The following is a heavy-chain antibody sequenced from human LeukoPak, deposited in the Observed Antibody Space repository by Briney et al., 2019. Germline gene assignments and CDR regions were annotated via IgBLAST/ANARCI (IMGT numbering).Heavy chain of an antibody. J-gene: IGHJ4*02. Sequence: SETLSLTCAVYGGSFSGYYWSWIRQPPGKGLEWIGEIHHSGSTNYNPSLKSRVTISVDTSKNQFSLKLSSVTAADTAVYYCASGVGFWSGYWGYWGQETLVTVSS. CDR3: ASGVGFWSGYWGY. CDR1: GGSFSGYY. V-gene: IGHV4-34*01. D-gene: IGHD3-3*01. CDR2: IHHSGST.